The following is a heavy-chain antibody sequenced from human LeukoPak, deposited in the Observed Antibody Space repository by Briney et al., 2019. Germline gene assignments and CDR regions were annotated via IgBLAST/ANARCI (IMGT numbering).Heavy chain of an antibody. Sequence: GESLRLSCTASGFTFSSLAMTWVRQAPGKGLEWVSTVSGSGGTTYYADSVKGRFAISRDNSKNTLYLQMNSLRAEDTAVYYCAKDHRGYYGSGSYFWFDPWGQGTLVTVSS. V-gene: IGHV3-23*01. CDR3: AKDHRGYYGSGSYFWFDP. J-gene: IGHJ5*02. CDR1: GFTFSSLA. CDR2: VSGSGGTT. D-gene: IGHD3-10*01.